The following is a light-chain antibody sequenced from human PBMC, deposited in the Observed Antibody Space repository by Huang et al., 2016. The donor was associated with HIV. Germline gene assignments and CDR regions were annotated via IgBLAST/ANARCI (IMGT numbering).Light chain of an antibody. J-gene: IGKJ2*01. CDR2: GAS. CDR3: LQYNKWPPYT. CDR1: QSVNSN. Sequence: EIVMTQSPATLSVSPGEGATFSCRASQSVNSNLAWYQQKPGQAPRLLIYGASTRATGIPGRFSGSGSGTEFTLTISSLQSEDLAVYYCLQYNKWPPYTFGQGTNLEIK. V-gene: IGKV3-15*01.